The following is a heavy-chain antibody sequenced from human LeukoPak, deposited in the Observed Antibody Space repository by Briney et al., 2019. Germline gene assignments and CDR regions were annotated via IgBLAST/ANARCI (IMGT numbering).Heavy chain of an antibody. Sequence: ASVKVSCKASGYTFTSYDINWVRQATGQGLEWMGWMNPNSGNTGYAQKFQGRVTITRNTSISTANMELSSLRSEDPAVYYCARSPTTVVTPPNWFDPWGQGTLVTVSS. CDR1: GYTFTSYD. J-gene: IGHJ5*02. D-gene: IGHD4-23*01. CDR3: ARSPTTVVTPPNWFDP. CDR2: MNPNSGNT. V-gene: IGHV1-8*03.